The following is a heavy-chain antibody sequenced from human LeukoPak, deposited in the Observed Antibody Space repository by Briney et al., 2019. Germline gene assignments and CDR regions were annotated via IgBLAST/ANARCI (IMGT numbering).Heavy chain of an antibody. Sequence: PSETLSLTCAVYGGSFSGYYWSWIRQPPGKGLEWIGEINHSGSTNYNPSLKSRVTISVDTSKNQFSLKLSSVTAADTAVYYCARGQRTRILYFRGYMDVWGKGTTVTVSS. D-gene: IGHD2-8*01. CDR1: GGSFSGYY. V-gene: IGHV4-34*01. CDR2: INHSGST. CDR3: ARGQRTRILYFRGYMDV. J-gene: IGHJ6*03.